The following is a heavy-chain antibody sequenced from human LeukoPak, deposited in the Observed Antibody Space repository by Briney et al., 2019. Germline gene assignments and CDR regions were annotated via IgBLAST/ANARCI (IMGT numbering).Heavy chain of an antibody. CDR3: ARSYYDSSGYYSLGVLDI. Sequence: GESLKISCKGSGYDFTFYWVAWVRQMPGKGLEWMGIIYPGDSDTRYSPSFQGQGTISADKSISTAYLQWNSLKASDTAMYYCARSYYDSSGYYSLGVLDIWGQGTVVTVSS. D-gene: IGHD3-22*01. J-gene: IGHJ3*02. V-gene: IGHV5-51*01. CDR2: IYPGDSDT. CDR1: GYDFTFYW.